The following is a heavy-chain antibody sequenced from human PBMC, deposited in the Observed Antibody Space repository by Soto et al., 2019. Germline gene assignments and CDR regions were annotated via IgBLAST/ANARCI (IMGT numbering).Heavy chain of an antibody. CDR1: GFTFSSYA. CDR3: AKLRGATTGAIDY. Sequence: GGSLRLSCAASGFTFSSYAMSWVRQAPGKGLEWVSTISGSGGSTYYADSVKGRFTLSRDNSKNTLYLQINSLRAEDTAVYYCAKLRGATTGAIDYWGQGTLVTVSS. J-gene: IGHJ4*02. D-gene: IGHD1-26*01. V-gene: IGHV3-23*01. CDR2: ISGSGGST.